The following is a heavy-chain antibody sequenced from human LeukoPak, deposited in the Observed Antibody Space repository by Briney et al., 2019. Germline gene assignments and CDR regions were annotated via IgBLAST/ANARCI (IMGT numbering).Heavy chain of an antibody. CDR2: INHSGST. CDR1: GGSFSGYY. CDR3: ARGLRKYQLPMGS. V-gene: IGHV4-34*01. Sequence: SETLSLTCAVYGGSFSGYYWSWIRQPTGKGLEWIGEINHSGSTNYNPSLKSRVTISVDTSKNQFSLKLSSVTAADTAVYYCARGLRKYQLPMGSWGQGTLVTVSS. J-gene: IGHJ5*02. D-gene: IGHD2-2*01.